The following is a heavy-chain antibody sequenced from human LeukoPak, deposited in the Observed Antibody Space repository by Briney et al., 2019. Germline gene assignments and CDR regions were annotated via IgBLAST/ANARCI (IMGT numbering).Heavy chain of an antibody. CDR1: GYTFTDYY. D-gene: IGHD2-15*01. CDR2: VDPEDGET. Sequence: ASVKISCKVSGYTFTDYYMHWVQQAPGKGLEWMGLVDPEDGETIYAEKFQGRVTITADTSTDTAYMELSSLRSEDTAVYYCATDLSVCRGGSCQDYWGQGTLVTVSS. V-gene: IGHV1-69-2*01. J-gene: IGHJ4*02. CDR3: ATDLSVCRGGSCQDY.